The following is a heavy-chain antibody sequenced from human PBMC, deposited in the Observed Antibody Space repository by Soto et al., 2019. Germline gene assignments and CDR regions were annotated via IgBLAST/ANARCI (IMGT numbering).Heavy chain of an antibody. CDR2: IYWDDDK. V-gene: IGHV2-5*02. D-gene: IGHD3-3*01. Sequence: QITLKESGPTLVKPTQTLTLTCTFSGFSLSTSGVGVGWVRQPPGKALEWLALIYWDDDKRYSPSLKSRLTITQDTSKNQVVLTMTNMDPVDTATYYCAHRAITIFGVVIPDWFDPWGQGTLVTVSS. CDR3: AHRAITIFGVVIPDWFDP. J-gene: IGHJ5*02. CDR1: GFSLSTSGVG.